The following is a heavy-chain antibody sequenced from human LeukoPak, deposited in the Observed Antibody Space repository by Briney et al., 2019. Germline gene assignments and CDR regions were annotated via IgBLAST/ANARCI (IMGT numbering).Heavy chain of an antibody. CDR1: GGSISSYY. V-gene: IGHV4-59*08. CDR2: IYYSGST. J-gene: IGHJ5*02. D-gene: IGHD2-2*01. CDR3: ARRVVVPAAIENWFDP. Sequence: SETLSLTCTVSGGSISSYYWSWIRQPPGKGLEWIGHIYYSGSTNYNPSLKSRVTISVDTSKNRFSLKLSSVTAADTAVYYCARRVVVPAAIENWFDPWGQGTLVTVSS.